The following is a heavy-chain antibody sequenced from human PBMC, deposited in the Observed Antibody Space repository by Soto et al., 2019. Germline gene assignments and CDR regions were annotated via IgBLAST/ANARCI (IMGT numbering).Heavy chain of an antibody. J-gene: IGHJ5*02. CDR3: VQGPDNWDDSNGFDP. Sequence: QVQVMESGGGVVQPGRSLRISCAASGFTLSNSGIHWVRQAPGKGLEWVSAVCFHGSGEYYADSVKGRFTISSDRSKNMVYLQLNSLRADYTAVYHCVQGPDNWDDSNGFDPWGQGILVTVSS. V-gene: IGHV3-30*18. CDR1: GFTLSNSG. D-gene: IGHD3-16*01. CDR2: VCFHGSGE.